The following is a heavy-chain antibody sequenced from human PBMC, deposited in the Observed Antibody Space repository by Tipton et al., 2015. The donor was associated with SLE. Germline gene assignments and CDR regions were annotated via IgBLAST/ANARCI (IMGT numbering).Heavy chain of an antibody. CDR2: INYSGNT. CDR3: VRHRFGQLVAY. D-gene: IGHD6-6*01. J-gene: IGHJ4*02. Sequence: PGLVKPSETLSLTCTVSGDSINSNSYYWGWIRQPPGKGLEWIGCINYSGNTYYNPSVKSRVTISVGTSKNQFSLKLSSVTAADTAVYYCVRHRFGQLVAYWGQGTLVTVSS. V-gene: IGHV4-39*01. CDR1: GDSINSNSYY.